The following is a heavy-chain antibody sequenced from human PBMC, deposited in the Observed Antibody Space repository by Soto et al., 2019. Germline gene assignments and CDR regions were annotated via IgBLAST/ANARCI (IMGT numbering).Heavy chain of an antibody. J-gene: IGHJ4*02. CDR3: AKARFLEWLLLFEY. D-gene: IGHD3-3*01. CDR1: GFTFSNYA. V-gene: IGHV3-23*01. Sequence: GWSLRLSCAASGFTFSNYAMILVRQAPGKGLEWVSIIGASGGGTSYADSVKGRFTISRDISKNTLYLQMNSLRAEDTAIYYCAKARFLEWLLLFEYWGEGTQVTVS. CDR2: IGASGGGT.